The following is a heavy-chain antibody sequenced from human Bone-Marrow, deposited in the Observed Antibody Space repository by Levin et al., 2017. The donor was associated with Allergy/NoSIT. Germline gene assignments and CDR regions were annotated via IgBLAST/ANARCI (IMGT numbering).Heavy chain of an antibody. CDR3: ARADSGYDFFDY. Sequence: GASVKVSCKASGYTFSIHGINWVRQAPGQGLEWMGWISASNGHTNYAQKFQGRVTMTTDTSMRTAYMELRSLRSDDTAVYYCARADSGYDFFDYWGQGTLVTVSS. CDR1: GYTFSIHG. D-gene: IGHD5-12*01. V-gene: IGHV1-18*01. CDR2: ISASNGHT. J-gene: IGHJ4*02.